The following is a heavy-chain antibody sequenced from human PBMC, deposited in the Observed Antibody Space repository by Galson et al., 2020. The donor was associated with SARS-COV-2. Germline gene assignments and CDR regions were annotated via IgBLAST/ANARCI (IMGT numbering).Heavy chain of an antibody. CDR2: IYLGDSHT. Sequence: HGESLKISCKASGYSFTSYWIAWVRQMPGKGLEWMGIIYLGDSHTRYSPSFQGQITISADRSISTAYLQWSSLEASDTAIYYCASPLSTWPTEHDAFDVWGQGTMVTVSS. CDR1: GYSFTSYW. CDR3: ASPLSTWPTEHDAFDV. D-gene: IGHD6-13*01. V-gene: IGHV5-51*01. J-gene: IGHJ3*01.